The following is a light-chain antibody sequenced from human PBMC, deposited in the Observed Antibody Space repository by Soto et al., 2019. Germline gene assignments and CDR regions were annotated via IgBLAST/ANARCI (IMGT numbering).Light chain of an antibody. J-gene: IGKJ1*01. CDR1: HSLVFSDGKTY. V-gene: IGKV2D-29*02. CDR2: QVS. CDR3: LHSVQSPWT. Sequence: DIVMTQTPLSLSVTPGQAASISCKSSHSLVFSDGKTYLYWYLQRPGQSPQLLISQVSNRFTGVPDKFSGSGSGTDFTLRISRVEAEDVGIYYCLHSVQSPWTFGQGTKVEI.